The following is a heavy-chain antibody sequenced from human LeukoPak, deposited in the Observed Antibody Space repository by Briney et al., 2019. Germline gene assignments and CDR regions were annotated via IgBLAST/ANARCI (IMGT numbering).Heavy chain of an antibody. CDR2: ITTSGATT. J-gene: IGHJ4*02. Sequence: GGSLRLSCAASGFTFSSYGMSWVRQAPGKGLAWVSFITTSGATTSYADSVKGRFTISRDNPRNTLYMQMNSLRDEDTALCYCAIMHGYYDGSGYWVQWGQGTLVTVSS. D-gene: IGHD3-22*01. V-gene: IGHV3-23*01. CDR1: GFTFSSYG. CDR3: AIMHGYYDGSGYWVQ.